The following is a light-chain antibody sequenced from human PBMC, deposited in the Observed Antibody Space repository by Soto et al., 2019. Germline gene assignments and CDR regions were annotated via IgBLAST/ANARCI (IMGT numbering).Light chain of an antibody. CDR3: SSYTSSSTYV. CDR1: SRDVGGYNY. CDR2: EVS. V-gene: IGLV2-14*01. J-gene: IGLJ1*01. Sequence: SVLTQPASVSESPGQSITISCTGTSRDVGGYNYVSWYQQHPGEVPRLVIYEVSNRPSGVSSRFSGSKSGNTASLTIPGLLAEDEADYYCSSYTSSSTYVFGTGTKATVL.